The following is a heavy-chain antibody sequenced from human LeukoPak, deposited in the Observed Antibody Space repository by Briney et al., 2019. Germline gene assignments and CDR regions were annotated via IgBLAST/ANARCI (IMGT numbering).Heavy chain of an antibody. Sequence: GGSLRISCAASGFTFSGSAMHWVRQASVKGLEWVGRIRSKANSYATAYAASVKGRFTISRDDSKNTAYLQMNSLRAEDTAVYYCARDSSGSGSYPTLDYWGQGTPVTVSS. J-gene: IGHJ4*02. CDR3: ARDSSGSGSYPTLDY. CDR2: IRSKANSYAT. CDR1: GFTFSGSA. D-gene: IGHD3-10*01. V-gene: IGHV3-73*01.